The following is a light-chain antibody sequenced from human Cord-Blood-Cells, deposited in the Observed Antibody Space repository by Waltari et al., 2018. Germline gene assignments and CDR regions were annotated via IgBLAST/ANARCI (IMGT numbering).Light chain of an antibody. J-gene: IGKJ4*01. CDR1: RSLLHSNGYTS. Sequence: DIVMTQSPLSLPVTPGEPASISCRSSRSLLHSNGYTSLDRYMQKPGQSPQLLVDLGSNRATGVSDRFRGSGSGTDFTLKISSVEAEDVGGYYGMQALQTPHTCGGSTKVEIK. V-gene: IGKV2-28*01. CDR3: MQALQTPHT. CDR2: LGS.